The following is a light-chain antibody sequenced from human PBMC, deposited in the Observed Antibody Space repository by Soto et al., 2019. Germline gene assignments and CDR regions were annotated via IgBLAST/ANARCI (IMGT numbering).Light chain of an antibody. J-gene: IGLJ2*01. V-gene: IGLV2-23*03. CDR2: EGS. CDR3: CSFVGGATFG. Sequence: QSVLTQPASVSGSPGQSITISCTGTSNDVGGYDLVSWYQQHPGKAPKLIIYEGSKRPSGVSDRFSGSKSGNTASLTISALQAEDEGDYSCCSFVGGATFGFGGGTKLTVL. CDR1: SNDVGGYDL.